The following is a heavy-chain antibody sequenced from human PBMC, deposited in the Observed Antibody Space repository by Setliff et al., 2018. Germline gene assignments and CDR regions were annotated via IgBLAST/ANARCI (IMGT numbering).Heavy chain of an antibody. D-gene: IGHD1-1*01. CDR2: INRRGST. J-gene: IGHJ6*03. CDR3: ARGAPQRSSFDSRYMDV. V-gene: IGHV4-61*09. Sequence: SETLSLTCTVSGGSVNSGYDNWNWLRQPAGKGLEWIGHINRRGSTNFSPSLKSRVTISLDTSKNQFSLNLTSVTAADTAVYYCARGAPQRSSFDSRYMDVWDKGATVTVSS. CDR1: GGSVNSGYDN.